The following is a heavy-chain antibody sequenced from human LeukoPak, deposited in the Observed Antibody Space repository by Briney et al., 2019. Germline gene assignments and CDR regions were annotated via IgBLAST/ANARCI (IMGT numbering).Heavy chain of an antibody. CDR3: ARADSITFFGVVHDY. CDR2: INHSGST. V-gene: IGHV4-34*01. Sequence: KPSETLSLTCAVYGGSFSGYYWSWIRQPPGKGREWIGEINHSGSTNYNPSLKSRVTISVDTSKNQFSLKLSAVTAADTAVYYCARADSITFFGVVHDYWGQGTLVTVSS. J-gene: IGHJ4*02. CDR1: GGSFSGYY. D-gene: IGHD3-3*01.